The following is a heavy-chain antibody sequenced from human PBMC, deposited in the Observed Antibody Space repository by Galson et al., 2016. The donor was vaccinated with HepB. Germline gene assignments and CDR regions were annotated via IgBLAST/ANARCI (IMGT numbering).Heavy chain of an antibody. Sequence: CAISGDSVYNNGAAWVWIRQSPSRGLEWLGRTFYRSTWENHYAGSVKNRITISPDTSRNQFSLHLNSVTPEDTAVYYCARAVMLGRGMDVWGQGTTVIVSS. V-gene: IGHV6-1*01. CDR2: TFYRSTWEN. D-gene: IGHD3-10*01. CDR1: GDSVYNNGAA. J-gene: IGHJ6*02. CDR3: ARAVMLGRGMDV.